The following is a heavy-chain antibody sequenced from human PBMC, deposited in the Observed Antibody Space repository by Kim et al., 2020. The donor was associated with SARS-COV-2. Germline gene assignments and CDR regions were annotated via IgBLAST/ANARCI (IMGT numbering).Heavy chain of an antibody. V-gene: IGHV3-74*01. CDR1: GFSFSMYW. CDR3: ARDLKASPSNIVFDY. CDR2: INSDGSST. J-gene: IGHJ4*02. Sequence: GGSLRLSCAASGFSFSMYWMHWVRQPPGKGLVWVSRINSDGSSTDYADSVKGRFTISRDNAKNRLYLQVNSLRAEDTAVYYCARDLKASPSNIVFDYWGQVTLVTVSS. D-gene: IGHD5-12*01.